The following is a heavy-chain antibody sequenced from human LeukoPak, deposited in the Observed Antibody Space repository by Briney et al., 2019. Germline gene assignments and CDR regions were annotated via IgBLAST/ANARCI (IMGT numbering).Heavy chain of an antibody. CDR1: GGSISSYY. V-gene: IGHV4-59*01. J-gene: IGHJ5*02. CDR3: ARGYITVPTDWFDP. Sequence: PSETLSLTCTVSGGSISSYYWSWIRQPPGKGLEGSGDIYYRGSTNYNPSLKSPVTILVDTSKNQFSLKLSSVTAADTAVYYCARGYITVPTDWFDPWGQGTLVTVSS. D-gene: IGHD4-17*01. CDR2: IYYRGST.